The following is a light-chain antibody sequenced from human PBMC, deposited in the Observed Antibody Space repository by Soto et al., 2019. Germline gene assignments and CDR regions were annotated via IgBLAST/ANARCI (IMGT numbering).Light chain of an antibody. J-gene: IGKJ1*01. V-gene: IGKV1-5*03. CDR1: QSISSW. Sequence: DIQMTQSTSTLSASVGDRVTITCRASQSISSWLAWYQQKPGKAPKLLIYKASSLESGVPSRFSGSGSGTEFSLTISSLQPDDFATYYCQQYNSYPWTFGQGTKVDIK. CDR3: QQYNSYPWT. CDR2: KAS.